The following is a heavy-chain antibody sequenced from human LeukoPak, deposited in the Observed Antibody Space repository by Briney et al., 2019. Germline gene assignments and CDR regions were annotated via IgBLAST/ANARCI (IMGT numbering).Heavy chain of an antibody. CDR2: ISGSGGST. CDR1: GFTFSSYA. J-gene: IGHJ4*02. V-gene: IGHV3-23*01. CDR3: AKPHHYYDSSGYYLPPNY. Sequence: GGSLRLSCAASGFTFSSYAKSWVRQAPGKGLEWVSAISGSGGSTYYADSVKGRFTISRDNSKNTLYLQMNSLRAEDTAVYYCAKPHHYYDSSGYYLPPNYWGQGTLVTVSS. D-gene: IGHD3-22*01.